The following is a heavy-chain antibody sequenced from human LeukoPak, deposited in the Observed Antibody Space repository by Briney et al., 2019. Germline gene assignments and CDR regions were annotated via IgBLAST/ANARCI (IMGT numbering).Heavy chain of an antibody. J-gene: IGHJ4*02. Sequence: PSETLSLTCSVSGDSISTYHWNWIRKPPGKGLEWIGYMQSTEVSNYNPSLKSRVNIFVDTSKNQFVLNLRSVTPADTAVYYCARDKRHSYGRYFDPWGQGMLVTVSS. CDR3: ARDKRHSYGRYFDP. CDR1: GDSISTYH. V-gene: IGHV4-59*01. D-gene: IGHD5-18*01. CDR2: MQSTEVS.